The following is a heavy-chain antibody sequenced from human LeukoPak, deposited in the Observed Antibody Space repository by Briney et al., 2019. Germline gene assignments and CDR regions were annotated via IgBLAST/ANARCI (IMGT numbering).Heavy chain of an antibody. V-gene: IGHV3-48*03. CDR2: ISSSGSTI. CDR3: AELGITMIGGV. D-gene: IGHD3-10*02. Sequence: GGSLRLSCTASGFSVSDYEMNWVRQAPGKGLEWVSYISSSGSTIYYADSVKGRFTISRDNAKNSLYLQMNSLRAEDTAVYYCAELGITMIGGVWGKGTTVTISS. CDR1: GFSVSDYE. J-gene: IGHJ6*04.